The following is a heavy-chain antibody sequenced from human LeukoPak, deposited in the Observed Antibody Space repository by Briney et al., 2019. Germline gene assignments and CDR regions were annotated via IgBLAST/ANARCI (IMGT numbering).Heavy chain of an antibody. CDR1: GFTFGSYD. CDR2: ISSSGSTI. D-gene: IGHD3-3*01. CDR3: ARGSGYYGMDV. J-gene: IGHJ6*02. Sequence: GGSLRLSCAASGFTFGSYDMNWVRQAPGKGLEWVSYISSSGSTIYYADSVKGRFTMSRDNAKNSLHLQMNSLRAEDTAVYYCARGSGYYGMDVWGQGTTVTVSS. V-gene: IGHV3-48*03.